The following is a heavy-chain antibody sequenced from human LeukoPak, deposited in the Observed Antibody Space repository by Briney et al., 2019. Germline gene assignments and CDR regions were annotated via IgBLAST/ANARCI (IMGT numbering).Heavy chain of an antibody. CDR3: ARSHRSGWYAY. V-gene: IGHV4-39*01. D-gene: IGHD6-19*01. Sequence: SETLSLTCTVSGGSIRSSSHYWGWIRQPPGKGLEWIGSISYSGSTYYNPSLKSRVTISVDTSKNQFSLKLNSVTAADTAVYYCARSHRSGWYAYWGQGTLVTVSS. CDR1: GGSIRSSSHY. J-gene: IGHJ4*02. CDR2: ISYSGST.